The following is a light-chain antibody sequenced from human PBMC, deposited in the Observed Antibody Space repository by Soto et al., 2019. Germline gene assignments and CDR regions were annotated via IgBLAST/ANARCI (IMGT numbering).Light chain of an antibody. CDR3: QQSYSTPLT. CDR1: QSISSY. CDR2: AAS. V-gene: IGKV1-39*01. Sequence: DIQMTQSPSSLSASVGDRVTITCRASQSISSYLNWYQQXXXXPPKLLIYAASSLQSGVPSRFSGSGSGTDFTLTISSLQPEDFATYYCQQSYSTPLTFGGGTKVEIK. J-gene: IGKJ4*01.